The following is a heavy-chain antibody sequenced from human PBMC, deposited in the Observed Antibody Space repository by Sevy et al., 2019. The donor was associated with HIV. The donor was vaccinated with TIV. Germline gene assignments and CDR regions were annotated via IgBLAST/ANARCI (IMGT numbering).Heavy chain of an antibody. CDR3: TTDSKKRRLSALLDY. V-gene: IGHV3-15*01. CDR1: GFTFSNAW. Sequence: GGSLRLSCAASGFTFSNAWMSWVRQAPGKGLEWVGRIKSKSDGGKTDYAAPVKGRFTISRDDSKNTLYLQMNSLKTEDTAIYYCTTDSKKRRLSALLDYWGQGTLVTVSS. J-gene: IGHJ4*02. CDR2: IKSKSDGGKT.